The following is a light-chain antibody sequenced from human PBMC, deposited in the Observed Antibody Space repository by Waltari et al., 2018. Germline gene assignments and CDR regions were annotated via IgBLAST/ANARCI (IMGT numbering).Light chain of an antibody. J-gene: IGLJ3*02. V-gene: IGLV1-40*01. CDR3: QSYDRSLSGSV. CDR2: SDT. CDR1: SSNLGAGYD. Sequence: QSVLTQPPSVSGAPGQRVTISCTGSSSNLGAGYDVHWYQHFPGAGPKPITYSDTHRPSGVPDRFPGSKAGTSASLAVTGLQADDEADYYCQSYDRSLSGSVFGGGTKLTVL.